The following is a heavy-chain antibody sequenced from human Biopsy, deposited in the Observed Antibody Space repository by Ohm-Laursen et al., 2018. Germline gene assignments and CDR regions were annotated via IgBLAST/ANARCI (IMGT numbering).Heavy chain of an antibody. Sequence: SLRLSCTASGFTFGNYTISWVRQAPGKGLEWVSTITSSGGSTYFADSVKGRFTISRDNSKNRLYLQMNSLRGEDTAVYYCAKQGATILSSFDSWGQGTLVTVSS. J-gene: IGHJ5*01. V-gene: IGHV3-23*01. CDR1: GFTFGNYT. CDR2: ITSSGGST. D-gene: IGHD3-9*01. CDR3: AKQGATILSSFDS.